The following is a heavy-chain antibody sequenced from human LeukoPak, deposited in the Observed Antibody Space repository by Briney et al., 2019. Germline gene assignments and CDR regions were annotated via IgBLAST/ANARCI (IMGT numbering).Heavy chain of an antibody. CDR2: TYYSGST. V-gene: IGHV4-31*03. Sequence: PSETLSLTCTVSGGSISSGDYYWSWIRQHPGKGLEWIGNTYYSGSTYYNPSLKSRVTISVDTSKSQFSLKLSSVTAADTAVYYCAREGYDSSYYYYLDYWGQGTLVTVSS. J-gene: IGHJ4*02. CDR3: AREGYDSSYYYYLDY. CDR1: GGSISSGDYY. D-gene: IGHD3-22*01.